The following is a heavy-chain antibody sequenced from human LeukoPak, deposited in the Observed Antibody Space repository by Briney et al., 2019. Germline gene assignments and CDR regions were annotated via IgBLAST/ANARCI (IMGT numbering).Heavy chain of an antibody. V-gene: IGHV3-15*01. D-gene: IGHD3-3*01. CDR1: GLTFSDAW. J-gene: IGHJ1*01. CDR3: AKHNYGVVSIQH. CDR2: IRSKTDGGTT. Sequence: GGSLRLSCAASGLTFSDAWMTWVRQAPGKGLEWVGRIRSKTDGGTTEYAAPVEGRFTISRDDSKNTLYLQMSSLKTEDTAVYYCAKHNYGVVSIQHWGQGTLVTVSS.